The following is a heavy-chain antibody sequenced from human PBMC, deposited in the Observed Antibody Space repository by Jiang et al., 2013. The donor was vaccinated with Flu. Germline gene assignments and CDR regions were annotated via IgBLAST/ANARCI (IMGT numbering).Heavy chain of an antibody. CDR1: GFSLSTSGMC. V-gene: IGHV2-70*11. Sequence: KPTQTLTLTCTFSGFSLSTSGMCVSWIRQPPGKALEWLARIDWDDDKYYSTSLKTRLTISKDTSKNQVVLTMTNMDPVDTATYYCARMSPYYYDSSGQPPSWFDPWGQGTLVAVSS. J-gene: IGHJ5*02. CDR3: ARMSPYYYDSSGQPPSWFDP. CDR2: IDWDDDK. D-gene: IGHD3-22*01.